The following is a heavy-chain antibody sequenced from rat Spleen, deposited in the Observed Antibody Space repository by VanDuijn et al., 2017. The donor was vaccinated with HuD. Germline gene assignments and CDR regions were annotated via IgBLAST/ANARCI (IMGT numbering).Heavy chain of an antibody. CDR3: ARTRWDVMDA. Sequence: EVQLVESGGGLVQPGRSLKLSCIASGFTFNNYWMTWIRQAPGKGLEWVASISNTGGSTFYPDSVKGRFTIARDYEKSTLYLQMNSLRSEDTATYYCARTRWDVMDAWGQGASVTVSS. J-gene: IGHJ4*01. CDR1: GFTFNNYW. CDR2: ISNTGGST. V-gene: IGHV5-31*01.